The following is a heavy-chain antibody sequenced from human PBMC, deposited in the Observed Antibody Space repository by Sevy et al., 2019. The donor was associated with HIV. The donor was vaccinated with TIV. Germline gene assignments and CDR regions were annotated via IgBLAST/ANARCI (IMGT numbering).Heavy chain of an antibody. CDR2: IIPIFGTA. Sequence: ASVKVSCKASGGTFSSYAISWVRQAPGQGLEWMGGIIPIFGTANYAQKFQGRVTITADESTSTAYMELISLRSEDTAVYYCARSIVVETGILLYYGMDVWGQGTTVTVSS. CDR3: ARSIVVETGILLYYGMDV. J-gene: IGHJ6*02. CDR1: GGTFSSYA. V-gene: IGHV1-69*13. D-gene: IGHD3-22*01.